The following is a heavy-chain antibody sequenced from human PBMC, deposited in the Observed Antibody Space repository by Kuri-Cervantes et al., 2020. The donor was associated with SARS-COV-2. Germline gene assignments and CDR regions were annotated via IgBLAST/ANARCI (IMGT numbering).Heavy chain of an antibody. D-gene: IGHD3-22*01. CDR3: ATQGTIYYYDTL. CDR1: GFNFSSYG. J-gene: IGHJ4*02. Sequence: GGSLRLSSPASGFNFSSYGMPWVRQAPGKGLEWVAVIWYDGSNKYYADSVKGRFTNSRDNSKNTLYLQMNSLRAEDTAVYYCATQGTIYYYDTLWGQGTLVTVSS. V-gene: IGHV3-33*08. CDR2: IWYDGSNK.